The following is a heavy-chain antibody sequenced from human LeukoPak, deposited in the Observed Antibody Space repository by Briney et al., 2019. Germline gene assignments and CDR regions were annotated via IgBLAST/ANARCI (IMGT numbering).Heavy chain of an antibody. CDR2: IIPILDVT. CDR3: ARGGGVDILTGFQY. V-gene: IGHV1-69*04. J-gene: IGHJ4*02. D-gene: IGHD3-9*01. Sequence: SVTVSCKASGYTFTSYGINWVRQAPGQGLEWMGRIIPILDVTNYAQKFQGRVTITADQSTSRAYMELSSLREEDTAEYYCARGGGVDILTGFQYWGQGTLVTVSS. CDR1: GYTFTSYG.